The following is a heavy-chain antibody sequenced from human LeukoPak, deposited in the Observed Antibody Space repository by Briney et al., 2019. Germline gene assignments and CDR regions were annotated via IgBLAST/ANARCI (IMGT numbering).Heavy chain of an antibody. J-gene: IGHJ6*03. CDR2: INPNSGGT. D-gene: IGHD5-12*01. V-gene: IGHV1-2*02. CDR3: ARLYSGYGNNYYYTDV. CDR1: GYTFTGYY. Sequence: ASVKVSCKASGYTFTGYYMHWVRQAPGQGLEWMGWINPNSGGTNYAQKFQGRVTMTRDTSITTAYMELSRLRSDDTAVYYCARLYSGYGNNYYYTDVWGKGTTVTVSS.